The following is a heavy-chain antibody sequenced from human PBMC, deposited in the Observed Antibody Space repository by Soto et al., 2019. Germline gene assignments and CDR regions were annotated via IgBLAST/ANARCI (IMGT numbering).Heavy chain of an antibody. V-gene: IGHV4-30-4*01. J-gene: IGHJ3*02. CDR1: GGSVTSDTDY. Sequence: HSETLSLTCIVSGGSVTSDTDYWSWIRQPPGKGLEWIGFIFYTGSPYYNPSLKSRVAISVDTSKNQFSLNLTSVTAADTAVYFCAGEPKGGPAAGAIEIWGQGTMVTVSS. CDR3: AGEPKGGPAAGAIEI. D-gene: IGHD6-25*01. CDR2: IFYTGSP.